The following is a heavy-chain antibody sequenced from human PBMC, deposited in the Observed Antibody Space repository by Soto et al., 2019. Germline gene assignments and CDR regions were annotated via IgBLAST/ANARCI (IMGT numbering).Heavy chain of an antibody. D-gene: IGHD2-8*01. Sequence: PSETLSITCPVSGGSISSSSYYWGWIRQPPGKGLEWIGSIYYSGSTYYNPSLKSRVTISVDTSKNQFSLKLSSVTAADTAVYYCASGYCTNGVCKNWFDPWGQGTLVTVSS. V-gene: IGHV4-39*01. CDR1: GGSISSSSYY. CDR2: IYYSGST. CDR3: ASGYCTNGVCKNWFDP. J-gene: IGHJ5*02.